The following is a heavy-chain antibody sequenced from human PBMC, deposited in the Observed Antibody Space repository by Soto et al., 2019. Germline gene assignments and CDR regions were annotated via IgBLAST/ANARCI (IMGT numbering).Heavy chain of an antibody. V-gene: IGHV1-18*01. CDR2: IGAYNGNT. CDR3: ARDPNIRYPRTPEYFQH. Sequence: ASVKVSCKASGYTFTSYGISWVRQAPGQGLEWMGWIGAYNGNTNYAQKLQGRVTMTTDTSTSTAYMELRSLRSDDTAVYYCARDPNIRYPRTPEYFQHWGQGTLVTVSS. J-gene: IGHJ1*01. D-gene: IGHD3-9*01. CDR1: GYTFTSYG.